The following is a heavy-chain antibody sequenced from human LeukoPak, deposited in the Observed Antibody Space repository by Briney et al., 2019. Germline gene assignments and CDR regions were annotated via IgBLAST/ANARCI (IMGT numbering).Heavy chain of an antibody. CDR1: GGSISSYY. D-gene: IGHD3-3*01. J-gene: IGHJ4*02. Sequence: PSETLSLTCTVSGGSISSYYWSWIRQPAGKGLEWIGRIYTSGSTNYNPSLKSRVTMSVDTSKNQFSLKLSSVTAADTAVYYCARAYDFWSGGDYYFDYWGQGTLVTVSS. V-gene: IGHV4-4*07. CDR3: ARAYDFWSGGDYYFDY. CDR2: IYTSGST.